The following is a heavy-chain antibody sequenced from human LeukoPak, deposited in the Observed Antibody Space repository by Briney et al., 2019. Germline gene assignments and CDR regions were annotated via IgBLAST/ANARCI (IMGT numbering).Heavy chain of an antibody. CDR3: ARAATTVTTSDDAFDI. Sequence: SETLSLTCAVYGGSFSGYYWSWIRQPPGKGLEWIGEINHSGSTNYNPSLKSRVTISVDTSKNQFSLKLGSVTAADTAVYYCARAATTVTTSDDAFDIWGQGTMVTVSS. D-gene: IGHD4-17*01. J-gene: IGHJ3*02. CDR2: INHSGST. CDR1: GGSFSGYY. V-gene: IGHV4-34*01.